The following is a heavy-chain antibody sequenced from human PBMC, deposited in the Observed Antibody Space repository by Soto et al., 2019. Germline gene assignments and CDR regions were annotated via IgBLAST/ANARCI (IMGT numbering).Heavy chain of an antibody. CDR2: INSSGST. CDR1: GGSFGSSAYY. CDR3: SRRAPEGFDP. Sequence: SETLSLTCTVTGGSFGSSAYYWGWIRRAPGKGLEWIGSINSSGSTFSNPSLKSRVTLSVDTSKNQFSLKLTSVTAADTALYYCSRRAPEGFDPWGQGTLVTVSS. J-gene: IGHJ5*02. V-gene: IGHV4-39*01.